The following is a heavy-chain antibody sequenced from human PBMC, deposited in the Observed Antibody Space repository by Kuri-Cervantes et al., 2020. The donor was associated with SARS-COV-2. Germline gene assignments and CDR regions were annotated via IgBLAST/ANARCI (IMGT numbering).Heavy chain of an antibody. J-gene: IGHJ5*02. D-gene: IGHD3-3*01. Sequence: GSLRLSCTVSGGSISSYYWSWIRQPPGKGLEWIGYMYYSGSTNYNPSLKSRVTISVDTSKNQFSLKLSSVTAADTAVYYCARVGYDFWSGYKYNWFDPWGQGTLVTVSS. CDR1: GGSISSYY. CDR2: MYYSGST. CDR3: ARVGYDFWSGYKYNWFDP. V-gene: IGHV4-59*01.